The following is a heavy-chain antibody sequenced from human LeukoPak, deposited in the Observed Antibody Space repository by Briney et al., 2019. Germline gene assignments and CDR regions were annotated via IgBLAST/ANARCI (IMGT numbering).Heavy chain of an antibody. CDR2: IYYSGST. J-gene: IGHJ6*04. D-gene: IGHD6-19*01. Sequence: PTGTPSLTCTVSGGSISSYYWSWIRQPPGKGLEWIGYIYYSGSTNYNPSLKSRVTISVDTSKNQFSLKLSSVTAADTAVYYCARDLRYSSGWYGGYYYYYGMDVWGKGTTVTVSS. CDR3: ARDLRYSSGWYGGYYYYYGMDV. V-gene: IGHV4-59*01. CDR1: GGSISSYY.